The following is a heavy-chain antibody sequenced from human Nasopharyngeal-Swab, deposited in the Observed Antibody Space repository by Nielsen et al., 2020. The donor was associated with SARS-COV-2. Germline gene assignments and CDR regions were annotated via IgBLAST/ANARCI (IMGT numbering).Heavy chain of an antibody. CDR1: GGSFSGYY. J-gene: IGHJ4*02. V-gene: IGHV4-34*01. CDR2: INHSVST. Sequence: SETLSLTCAVYGGSFSGYYWSWIRQPPGKGLEWIGEINHSVSTNYKPSLKSRVTISVDTSKNQFSLKLSSVTAADTAVYYCSRGYYDFWSGYHTDFDYWGQGTLVTVSS. D-gene: IGHD3-3*01. CDR3: SRGYYDFWSGYHTDFDY.